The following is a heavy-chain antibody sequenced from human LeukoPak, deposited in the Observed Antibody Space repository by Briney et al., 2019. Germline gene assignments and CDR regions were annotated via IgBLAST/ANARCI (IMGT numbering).Heavy chain of an antibody. CDR3: ARRNLGRDNWFDP. Sequence: PSETLSLTCAVYGGSLSGYYWSWIRQPPGKGLEWIGEINHSGSTNYNPSLKSRVTISVDTSKNQFSLKRSSVTAADTAVYYCARRNLGRDNWFDPWGQGTLVTVSS. CDR2: INHSGST. J-gene: IGHJ5*02. V-gene: IGHV4-34*01. D-gene: IGHD1-1*01. CDR1: GGSLSGYY.